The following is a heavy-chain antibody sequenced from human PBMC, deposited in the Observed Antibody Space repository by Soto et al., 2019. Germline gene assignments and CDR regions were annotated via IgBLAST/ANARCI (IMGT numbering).Heavy chain of an antibody. V-gene: IGHV1-3*01. D-gene: IGHD3-3*02. Sequence: QAQLVQSGAEMKKPGASVKVSCKATGYTFSAYTMNWVRQAPGQSLEWMGWINAGRGNTKYSQNFQGRVSITRDTSASTGYMELNGLTSEDKAVYYCGRDTETLGPRANDALDIWGQGTMVPVPS. CDR1: GYTFSAYT. CDR2: INAGRGNT. J-gene: IGHJ3*02. CDR3: GRDTETLGPRANDALDI.